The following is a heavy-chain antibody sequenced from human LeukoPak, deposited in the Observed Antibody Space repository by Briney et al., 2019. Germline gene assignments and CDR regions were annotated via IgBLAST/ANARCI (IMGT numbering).Heavy chain of an antibody. V-gene: IGHV4-34*01. CDR2: INHSGST. Sequence: SETLSLTCAVYGGSFSGYYWSWIRQPPGKGLEWIGEINHSGSTNYNPSLKSRVTISVDTSKNQFSLKLSSVTAADTAMYYCARDTSPGITGTYWGQGTLVTVSS. J-gene: IGHJ4*02. CDR1: GGSFSGYY. D-gene: IGHD1-20*01. CDR3: ARDTSPGITGTY.